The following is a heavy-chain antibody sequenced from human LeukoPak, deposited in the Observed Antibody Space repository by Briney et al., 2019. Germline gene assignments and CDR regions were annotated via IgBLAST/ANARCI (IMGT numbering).Heavy chain of an antibody. CDR2: IYYSGST. CDR1: GGSISSYY. J-gene: IGHJ6*02. CDR3: ARPSSGWPYYYGMDV. V-gene: IGHV4-59*08. D-gene: IGHD6-19*01. Sequence: SETLSLTCTVSGGSISSYYWSWIRQPPGKGLEWIGYIYYSGSTNYNPSLKSRVTISVDTSKNQFSLKLSSVTAADTAVYYCARPSSGWPYYYGMDVWGQGTTVTVSS.